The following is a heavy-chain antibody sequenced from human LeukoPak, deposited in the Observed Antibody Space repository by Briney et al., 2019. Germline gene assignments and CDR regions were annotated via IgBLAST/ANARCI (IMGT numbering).Heavy chain of an antibody. Sequence: SETLSLTCAVYGGSFSGYYWSWIRQPPGKGLEWIGEINHSGSTNHNPSLKSRVTISVDTSKNQFSLKLSSVTAADTAVYYCASKGDGDRLDYWGQGTLVTVSS. CDR1: GGSFSGYY. D-gene: IGHD4-17*01. V-gene: IGHV4-34*01. CDR2: INHSGST. CDR3: ASKGDGDRLDY. J-gene: IGHJ4*02.